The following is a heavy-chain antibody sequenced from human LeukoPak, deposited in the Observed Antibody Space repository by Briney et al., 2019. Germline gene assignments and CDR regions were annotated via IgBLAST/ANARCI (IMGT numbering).Heavy chain of an antibody. CDR3: AKEFGSGEVFFPFDL. J-gene: IGHJ5*02. Sequence: GASLRLSCAPSGFTFDDYGMHWVRQAPGKGLEWVAGINWNSGTIGYGDSLKGRFTISRDNAKNALFLQRNSLRVEDTALYYCAKEFGSGEVFFPFDLWGQGTLVTVSS. D-gene: IGHD3-10*01. V-gene: IGHV3-9*01. CDR2: INWNSGTI. CDR1: GFTFDDYG.